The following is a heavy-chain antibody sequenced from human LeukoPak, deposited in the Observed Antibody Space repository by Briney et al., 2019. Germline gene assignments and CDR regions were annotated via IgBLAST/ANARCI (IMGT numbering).Heavy chain of an antibody. V-gene: IGHV4-34*01. J-gene: IGHJ5*02. CDR2: INHSGST. Sequence: ASETLSLTCAVYGGSFSGYYWSWIRQPPGKGLEWIGEINHSGSTNYNPSLKSRVTISVDTSKNQFSLNLRSVTAADTAAYYCARHGSVRSPLGPWGQGTLVTVSS. D-gene: IGHD3-10*01. CDR3: ARHGSVRSPLGP. CDR1: GGSFSGYY.